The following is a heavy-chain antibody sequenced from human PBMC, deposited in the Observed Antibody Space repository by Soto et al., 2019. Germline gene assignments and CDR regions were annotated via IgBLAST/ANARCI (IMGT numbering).Heavy chain of an antibody. J-gene: IGHJ6*02. D-gene: IGHD3-10*01. CDR3: AGGGVRGVITRSRDCYDMDV. CDR2: IYPGDSDT. V-gene: IGHV5-51*01. Sequence: GESLKISCKGSGYSFTSYWIGWVRQMPGKGLEWMGIIYPGDSDTRYSPSFQGQVTISADKSISTAYLQWSSLKASDTAMYYCAGGGVRGVITRSRDCYDMDVWGQGTTVSVSS. CDR1: GYSFTSYW.